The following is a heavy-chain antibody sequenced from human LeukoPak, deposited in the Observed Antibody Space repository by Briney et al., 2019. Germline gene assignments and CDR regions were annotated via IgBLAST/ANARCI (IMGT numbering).Heavy chain of an antibody. Sequence: PGGSLRLSCAASGFTFSSYSMNWVRQAPGKGLEWVSYISSSGSTIYYADSVKGRFTISRDNAKNSLYLQMNSLRAEDTAVYYCARAITYYYYYMDVWGKGTTVTVSS. CDR1: GFTFSSYS. V-gene: IGHV3-48*04. CDR3: ARAITYYYYYMDV. CDR2: ISSSGSTI. J-gene: IGHJ6*03. D-gene: IGHD3-10*01.